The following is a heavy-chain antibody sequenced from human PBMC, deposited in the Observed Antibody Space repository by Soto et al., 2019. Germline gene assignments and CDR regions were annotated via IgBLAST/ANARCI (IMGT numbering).Heavy chain of an antibody. Sequence: EVQLLESGGGLVQPGGSLRLSCAAGGFTFSSYAEWWVRQAPGKGLECVSAISGGGETTYYADSVKGRFTISRDNSKNTLYLQMNSLRAEDTAVYYCAFNSGSGSYYFDYWGQGTLVTVSP. CDR3: AFNSGSGSYYFDY. CDR1: GFTFSSYA. V-gene: IGHV3-23*01. J-gene: IGHJ4*02. D-gene: IGHD3-10*01. CDR2: ISGGGETT.